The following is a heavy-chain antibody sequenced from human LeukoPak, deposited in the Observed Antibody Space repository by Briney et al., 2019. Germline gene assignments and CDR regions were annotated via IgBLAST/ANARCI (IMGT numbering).Heavy chain of an antibody. D-gene: IGHD3-22*01. J-gene: IGHJ5*01. CDR3: ARAVYTSGYYLADS. CDR2: INHSGST. CDR1: GGSFSGYY. V-gene: IGHV4-34*01. Sequence: SGTLSLTCAVYGGSFSGYYWSWIRQPPGKGLEWIGEINHSGSTNYNPSLKSRVTISVDTSKNQFSLKLSSVTAADTAVYYCARAVYTSGYYLADSWGQGTLVTVSS.